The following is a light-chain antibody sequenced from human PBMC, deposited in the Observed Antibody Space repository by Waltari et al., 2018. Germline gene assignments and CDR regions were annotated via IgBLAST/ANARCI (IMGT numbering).Light chain of an antibody. Sequence: EILMTQSPATMSLSPGERATFSCRASQNVGSDLAWYQQRRGQPPRLLIYGASNRATGVPARFSGSGSGTEFSLTISGLESDDFGVYYGQHYNNWPPGITFGQGTRLELE. CDR2: GAS. CDR3: QHYNNWPPGIT. V-gene: IGKV3-15*01. CDR1: QNVGSD. J-gene: IGKJ5*01.